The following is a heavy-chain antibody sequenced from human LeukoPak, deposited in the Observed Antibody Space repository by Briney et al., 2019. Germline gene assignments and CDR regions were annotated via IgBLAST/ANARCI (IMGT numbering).Heavy chain of an antibody. V-gene: IGHV1-2*04. CDR1: GYTFTGYY. Sequence: EASVRVSCKASGYTFTGYYMHWVRQAPGQGLEWMGWINPNSGGTNYAQKFQGWVTMTRDTSISTAYMELSRLRSDDTAVYYCARDSRDYYYYYGMDVWGQGTTVTVSS. CDR3: ARDSRDYYYYYGMDV. J-gene: IGHJ6*02. CDR2: INPNSGGT.